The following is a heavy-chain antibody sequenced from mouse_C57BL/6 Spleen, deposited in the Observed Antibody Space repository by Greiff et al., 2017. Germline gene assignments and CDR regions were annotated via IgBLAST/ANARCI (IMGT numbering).Heavy chain of an antibody. CDR2: IYIGNGYT. Sequence: VQLQQSGAELVRPGSSVKMSCKTSGYTFTSYGINWVKQRPGQGLEWIGYIYIGNGYTAYNEKFKGKATLTSDTSSSTAYMQLSSLTSEDSAIYYCARGGNNYHYCYAMAYWGQGTSVTVAS. D-gene: IGHD5-2*01. J-gene: IGHJ4*01. CDR3: ARGGNNYHYCYAMAY. CDR1: GYTFTSYG. V-gene: IGHV1-58*01.